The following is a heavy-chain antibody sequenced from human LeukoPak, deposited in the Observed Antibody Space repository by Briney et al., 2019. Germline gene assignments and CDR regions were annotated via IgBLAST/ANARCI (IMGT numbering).Heavy chain of an antibody. CDR2: INPSGGST. CDR3: ARIYYDSSGYHEQDFDY. V-gene: IGHV1-46*01. J-gene: IGHJ4*02. Sequence: GASVKVSCKASGYTFTSYYMHWVRQAPGQGLEWMGIINPSGGSTSYAQKFQGRVTMTRDTSTCTVYMELSSLRSEDTAVYYCARIYYDSSGYHEQDFDYWGQGTLVTVSS. D-gene: IGHD3-22*01. CDR1: GYTFTSYY.